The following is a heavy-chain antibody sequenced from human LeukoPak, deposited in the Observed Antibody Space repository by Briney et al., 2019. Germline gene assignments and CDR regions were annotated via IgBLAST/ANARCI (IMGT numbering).Heavy chain of an antibody. CDR1: LGTLSSYA. Sequence: SVKVSCKACLGTLSSYAISGVRQAPAQGLEWMGGIIPIFGTANIAQTFQGRVTITTDESTSTAYMELSSLRSEDTAVYYCARGVAKTYYYGSGSYETTSFDGWG. CDR3: ARGVAKTYYYGSGSYETTSFDG. J-gene: IGHJ3*01. CDR2: IIPIFGTA. V-gene: IGHV1-69*05. D-gene: IGHD3-10*01.